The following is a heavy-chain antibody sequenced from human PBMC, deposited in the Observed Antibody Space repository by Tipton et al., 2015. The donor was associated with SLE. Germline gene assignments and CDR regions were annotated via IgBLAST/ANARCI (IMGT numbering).Heavy chain of an antibody. CDR2: IFPGNSDT. Sequence: QLVQSGAEVKRSGESLRISCPGSGYDFFGYWIAWVRQMPGKGLEYMGIIFPGNSDTRYIPSFQGQVTISADKSITTAYLQWRGLNASDTAIYYCARYMGESLLKNWFDPWGQGTLVTVSS. CDR3: ARYMGESLLKNWFDP. D-gene: IGHD3-10*01. CDR1: GYDFFGYW. V-gene: IGHV5-51*03. J-gene: IGHJ5*02.